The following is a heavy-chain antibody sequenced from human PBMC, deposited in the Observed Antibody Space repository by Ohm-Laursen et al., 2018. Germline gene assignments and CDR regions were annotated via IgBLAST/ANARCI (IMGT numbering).Heavy chain of an antibody. D-gene: IGHD2-15*01. J-gene: IGHJ6*02. CDR2: ISYDGSNT. CDR1: GFIFSSYG. Sequence: SLRLSCAASGFIFSSYGMHWVCQAPGKGLEWVAVISYDGSNTYYADSVKGRFTISRDNSKNTLYLQMNSLRGEDTAVYNCAKGVVAASYYYFGMDVWGQGTTVTVSS. V-gene: IGHV3-30*18. CDR3: AKGVVAASYYYFGMDV.